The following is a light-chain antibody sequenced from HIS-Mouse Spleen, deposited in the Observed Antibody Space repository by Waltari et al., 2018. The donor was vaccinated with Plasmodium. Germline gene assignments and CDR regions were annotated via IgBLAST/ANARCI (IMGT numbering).Light chain of an antibody. V-gene: IGKV3-15*01. CDR1: QSVSSN. J-gene: IGKJ3*01. Sequence: EIVMTQSPATLSVSPGERATLSCRASQSVSSNLAWYQQKPGQAPRFLIYGASTRATGIPARFSGSGSRTEFTLTISSLQSEDCAVYYCQQYNNWSFTFGPGTKVDIK. CDR2: GAS. CDR3: QQYNNWSFT.